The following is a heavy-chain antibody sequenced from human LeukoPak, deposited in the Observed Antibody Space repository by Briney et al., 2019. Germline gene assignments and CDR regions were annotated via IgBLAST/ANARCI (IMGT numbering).Heavy chain of an antibody. CDR1: GFTFSSYA. CDR3: AKSHYYGSGSYDY. CDR2: ISASGSST. Sequence: GGSLRLSCAASGFTFSSYAMSWVRQAPGKGLEWVSAISASGSSTYYADSVKGRFTLSRDNSKNTLYLQMNSLRAEDTAVYYCAKSHYYGSGSYDYWGQGALVTVSS. V-gene: IGHV3-23*01. D-gene: IGHD3-10*01. J-gene: IGHJ4*02.